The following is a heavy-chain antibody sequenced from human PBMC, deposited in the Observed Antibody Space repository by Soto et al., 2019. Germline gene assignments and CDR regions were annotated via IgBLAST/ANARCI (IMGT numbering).Heavy chain of an antibody. Sequence: GGSLRLSCAASGFTFSSYGMHWVRQAPGKGLEWVAVIWYDGSNKYYADSVKGRFTISRDNSKNTLYLQMNSLRAEDTAVYYCARDSEVGYCSGGSCYLLDYWGQGTLVTVSS. CDR2: IWYDGSNK. CDR1: GFTFSSYG. V-gene: IGHV3-33*01. CDR3: ARDSEVGYCSGGSCYLLDY. D-gene: IGHD2-15*01. J-gene: IGHJ4*02.